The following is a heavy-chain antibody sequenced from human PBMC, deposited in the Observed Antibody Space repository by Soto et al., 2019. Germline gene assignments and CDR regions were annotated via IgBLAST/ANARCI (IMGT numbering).Heavy chain of an antibody. V-gene: IGHV3-21*01. CDR1: GFTFSSYS. Sequence: EVQLVESGGGLVKPGGPLRLSCAASGFTFSSYSMNWVRQAPGKGLEWVSSISSSSSYIYYADSVKGRVTVSRDNAKNSLDLQMNSLRAEATVVYYCARDAITGLIDYWGQGTLVTVFS. CDR2: ISSSSSYI. CDR3: ARDAITGLIDY. D-gene: IGHD5-12*01. J-gene: IGHJ4*02.